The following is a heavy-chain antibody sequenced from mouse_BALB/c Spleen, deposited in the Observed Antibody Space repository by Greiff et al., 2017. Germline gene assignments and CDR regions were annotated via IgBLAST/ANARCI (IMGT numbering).Heavy chain of an antibody. J-gene: IGHJ4*01. CDR3: ARSTGTGAMDY. D-gene: IGHD4-1*01. CDR2: IWGDGST. Sequence: VQLVESGPGLVAPSQSLSITCTVSGFSLTGYGVNWVRQPPGKGLEWLGVIWGDGSTDYNSALKSRLSISKDNSKSQVFLKMNSLQTDDTARYYCARSTGTGAMDYWGQGTSVTVSS. CDR1: GFSLTGYG. V-gene: IGHV2-6-7*01.